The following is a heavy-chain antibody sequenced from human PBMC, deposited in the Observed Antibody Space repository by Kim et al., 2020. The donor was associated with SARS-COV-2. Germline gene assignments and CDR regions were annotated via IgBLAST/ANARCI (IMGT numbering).Heavy chain of an antibody. D-gene: IGHD2-2*01. J-gene: IGHJ5*02. Sequence: ASVKVSCKASGYTFTGYYMHWVRQAPGQGLEWMGWINPNSGGTNYAQKFQGWVTMTRDTSISTAYMELSRLRSDDTAVYYCAREVFPSIVVVPAAMEQGWFDPWGQGTLVTVSS. CDR1: GYTFTGYY. CDR2: INPNSGGT. CDR3: AREVFPSIVVVPAAMEQGWFDP. V-gene: IGHV1-2*04.